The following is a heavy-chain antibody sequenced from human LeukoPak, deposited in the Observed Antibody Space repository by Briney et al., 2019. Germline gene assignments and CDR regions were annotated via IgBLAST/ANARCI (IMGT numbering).Heavy chain of an antibody. Sequence: SVKVSCKASGGTFSSYAISWVRQAPGQGLEWMGRIIPIFGTANYAQKFQGRVTITTDESTSTAYMELSSLRSEDTAVYYCARESQPLEYKGWFDPWGQGTLVTVSS. V-gene: IGHV1-69*05. CDR1: GGTFSSYA. J-gene: IGHJ5*02. D-gene: IGHD6-6*01. CDR3: ARESQPLEYKGWFDP. CDR2: IIPIFGTA.